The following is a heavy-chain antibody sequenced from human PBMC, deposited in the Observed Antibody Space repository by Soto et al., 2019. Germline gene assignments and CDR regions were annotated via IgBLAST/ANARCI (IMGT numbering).Heavy chain of an antibody. Sequence: LRLSCAASGFTFSSYAMSWVRQAPGKGLEWVSAISGSGGSTYYADSVKGRFTISRDNSKNTLYLQMNSLRAEDTAVYYCAKDLGYYYGSGSYYHGHNEAIDICGQGTMVTVS. CDR1: GFTFSSYA. CDR3: AKDLGYYYGSGSYYHGHNEAIDI. J-gene: IGHJ3*02. V-gene: IGHV3-23*01. D-gene: IGHD3-10*01. CDR2: ISGSGGST.